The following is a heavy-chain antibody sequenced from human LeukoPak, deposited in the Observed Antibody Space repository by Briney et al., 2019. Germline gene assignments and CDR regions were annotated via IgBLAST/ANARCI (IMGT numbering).Heavy chain of an antibody. CDR3: ARELLDGEDYYYYYMDV. CDR1: GGTLNNYS. D-gene: IGHD3-3*01. CDR2: VIPIFGTA. V-gene: IGHV1-69*05. Sequence: VAPLEGFCKASGGTLNNYSFNRGRQGPGQRGGWMGGVIPIFGTANYAQKSQGRVTITTDESTSTAYMELSSLRSEDTAVYYCARELLDGEDYYYYYMDVWGKGTTVTVSS. J-gene: IGHJ6*03.